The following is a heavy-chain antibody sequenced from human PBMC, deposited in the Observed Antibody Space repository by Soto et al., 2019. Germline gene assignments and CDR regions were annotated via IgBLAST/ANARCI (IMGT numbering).Heavy chain of an antibody. D-gene: IGHD5-18*01. Sequence: PSETLSLTCAVSGGSISSGGYSWSWIRQPPGKGLEWIGYIYHSGSTYYNPSLKSRVTISVDRSKNQFSLKLSSVTAADTAVYYCARGGRGYSYGPRKNYYYYGMDVWGQGTTVTVSS. V-gene: IGHV4-30-2*01. J-gene: IGHJ6*02. CDR2: IYHSGST. CDR1: GGSISSGGYS. CDR3: ARGGRGYSYGPRKNYYYYGMDV.